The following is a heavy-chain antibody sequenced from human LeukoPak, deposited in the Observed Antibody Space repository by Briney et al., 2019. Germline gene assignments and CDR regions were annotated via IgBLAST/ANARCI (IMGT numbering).Heavy chain of an antibody. J-gene: IGHJ4*02. V-gene: IGHV3-30-3*01. Sequence: GGSLRLSCAASGFTFSSYAMHWVRQAPGKGLEWVAVISYDGSNKYYADSVKGRFTISRDNSKNTLYLQMNSLRAEDTAVYYCARDREYYYDSSFPWGWGQGTLVTVSS. D-gene: IGHD3-22*01. CDR1: GFTFSSYA. CDR2: ISYDGSNK. CDR3: ARDREYYYDSSFPWG.